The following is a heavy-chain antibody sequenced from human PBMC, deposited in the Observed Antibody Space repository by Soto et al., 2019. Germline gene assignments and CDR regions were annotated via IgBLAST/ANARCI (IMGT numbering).Heavy chain of an antibody. CDR2: ISAYNGNT. V-gene: IGHV1-18*01. D-gene: IGHD3-22*01. J-gene: IGHJ6*02. CDR1: GYTFTSYG. Sequence: ASVKVSCKASGYTFTSYGISWVRQAPGQGLEWMGWISAYNGNTNYAQKLQGRVTMTTDTSTSTAYMELRSLRSDDTAVYYCAREDYYDSSGYYPPGDCYGMDVWGQGTTVTVSS. CDR3: AREDYYDSSGYYPPGDCYGMDV.